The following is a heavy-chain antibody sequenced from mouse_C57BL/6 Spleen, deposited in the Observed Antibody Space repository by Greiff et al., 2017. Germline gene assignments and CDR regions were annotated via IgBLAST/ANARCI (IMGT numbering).Heavy chain of an antibody. CDR1: GYTFTSYW. Sequence: QVQLQQPGAELVMPGASVKLSCKASGYTFTSYWMSWVKQRPGQGLEWIGEIDPSDSYTNYNQKFKGKSTLTVDKASSTAYMQLSSLTSEDSAVYYCARRTTVGFDDWGQGTTLTFSS. D-gene: IGHD1-1*01. V-gene: IGHV1-69*01. J-gene: IGHJ2*01. CDR3: ARRTTVGFDD. CDR2: IDPSDSYT.